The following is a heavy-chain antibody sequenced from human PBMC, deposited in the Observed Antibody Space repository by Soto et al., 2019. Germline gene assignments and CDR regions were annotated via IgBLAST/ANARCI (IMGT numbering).Heavy chain of an antibody. D-gene: IGHD3-22*01. Sequence: GGSLRLSCAASAFTFSSYAMSWVRQAPGKGLEWVSAISGSGGSTYYADSVKGRFTISRDNSKNTLYLQMNSLRAEDTAVYYCARSRYYDSSGSTKYNWFDPWGQGTLVTVSS. V-gene: IGHV3-23*01. CDR3: ARSRYYDSSGSTKYNWFDP. J-gene: IGHJ5*02. CDR1: AFTFSSYA. CDR2: ISGSGGST.